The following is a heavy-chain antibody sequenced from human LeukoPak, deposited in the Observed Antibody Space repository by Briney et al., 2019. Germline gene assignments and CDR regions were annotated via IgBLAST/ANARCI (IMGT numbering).Heavy chain of an antibody. CDR2: ISAYNGNT. D-gene: IGHD6-13*01. CDR3: ARDGYSSSWYSNNWFDP. V-gene: IGHV1-18*01. CDR1: GYTFTSYG. Sequence: ASVTVSCTASGYTFTSYGISWVRQAPGQGLEWMGWISAYNGNTNYAQKLQGIVTMTTDTSTSTAYMELRSPRSDDTAVYYCARDGYSSSWYSNNWFDPWGQGTLVTVSS. J-gene: IGHJ5*02.